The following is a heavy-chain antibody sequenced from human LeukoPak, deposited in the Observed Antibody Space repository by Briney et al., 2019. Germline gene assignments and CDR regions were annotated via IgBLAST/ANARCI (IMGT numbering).Heavy chain of an antibody. CDR2: ISGSGGST. Sequence: QAGGSLRLSCAASGFTFSSYAMSWVRQAPGKGLEWVSAISGSGGSTYYADSVKGRFTISRDNSKNTLYLQMNSLRAEDTAVYYCAKLYAGYCSGGSCYSDYWGQGTLVTVSS. V-gene: IGHV3-23*01. J-gene: IGHJ4*02. CDR1: GFTFSSYA. D-gene: IGHD2-15*01. CDR3: AKLYAGYCSGGSCYSDY.